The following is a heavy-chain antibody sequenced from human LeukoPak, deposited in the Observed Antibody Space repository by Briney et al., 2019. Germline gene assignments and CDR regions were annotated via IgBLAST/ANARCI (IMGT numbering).Heavy chain of an antibody. V-gene: IGHV4-31*03. D-gene: IGHD5-12*01. Sequence: SETLSLTCTVSGGSSSSGGYCWSWIRQKPGKGLEWIGYIYYSGSTYYNPSLKSRVTISGATSTNQFYLKLSSVTAAASDVYYSARAVATINGFAYWGQGTLVTVSS. J-gene: IGHJ4*02. CDR2: IYYSGST. CDR3: ARAVATINGFAY. CDR1: GGSSSSGGYC.